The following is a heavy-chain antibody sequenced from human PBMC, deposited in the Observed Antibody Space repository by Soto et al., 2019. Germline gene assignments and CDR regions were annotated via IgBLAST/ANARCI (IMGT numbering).Heavy chain of an antibody. J-gene: IGHJ4*02. D-gene: IGHD5-18*01. Sequence: QVQLVESGGGVVQPRRSLRLSCAASGFTFSSYAMHWVRQAPGKGLEWVAVISYDGSNKYYADSVKGRFTISRDNSKNTLYLQMNSLRAEDTAVYYCARVKSWGGYSYGSKDYWGQGTLVTVSS. CDR3: ARVKSWGGYSYGSKDY. V-gene: IGHV3-30-3*01. CDR1: GFTFSSYA. CDR2: ISYDGSNK.